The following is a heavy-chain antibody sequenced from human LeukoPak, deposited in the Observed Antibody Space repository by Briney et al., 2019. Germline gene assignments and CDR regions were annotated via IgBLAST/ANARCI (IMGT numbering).Heavy chain of an antibody. V-gene: IGHV3-7*01. Sequence: GGSLRLSCAASGFTCSSYWMSWVRQAPGKGLEWVANIKQDGSEKYYVDSVKGRFTISRDNAKNSLYLQMNSLRAEDTAVYYCARDRGSNNYYDYMDVWGKGTTVTVSS. CDR2: IKQDGSEK. CDR1: GFTCSSYW. CDR3: ARDRGSNNYYDYMDV. D-gene: IGHD4-11*01. J-gene: IGHJ6*03.